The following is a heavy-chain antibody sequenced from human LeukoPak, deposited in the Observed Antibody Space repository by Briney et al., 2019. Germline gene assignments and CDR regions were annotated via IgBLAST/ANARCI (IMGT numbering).Heavy chain of an antibody. CDR1: GFTFSSYA. Sequence: GGSLRLSCAASGFTFSSYAMHWVRQAPGKGLEYVSAISSNGGSTYHANSVKGRFTISRDNSKNTLYLQMGSLRAEDMAVYYCARPSVEVTIFGVVIIGPPDYWGQGTLVTVSS. CDR2: ISSNGGST. J-gene: IGHJ4*02. V-gene: IGHV3-64*01. CDR3: ARPSVEVTIFGVVIIGPPDY. D-gene: IGHD3-3*01.